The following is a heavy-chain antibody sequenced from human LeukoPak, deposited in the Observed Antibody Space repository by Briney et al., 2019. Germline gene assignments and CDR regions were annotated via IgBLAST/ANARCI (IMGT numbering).Heavy chain of an antibody. CDR3: AGYTVVRGLTLSAFDI. Sequence: ASVKVSCKASGDTLTGYYIHWVRPAPRQGLEWMGCFDPNTGATHYAQKFQGRVTMTRDTSIDTDFLELRSLISDDTALYYCAGYTVVRGLTLSAFDIWGQGTMVTVSS. V-gene: IGHV1-2*02. CDR1: GDTLTGYY. J-gene: IGHJ3*02. CDR2: FDPNTGAT. D-gene: IGHD3-10*01.